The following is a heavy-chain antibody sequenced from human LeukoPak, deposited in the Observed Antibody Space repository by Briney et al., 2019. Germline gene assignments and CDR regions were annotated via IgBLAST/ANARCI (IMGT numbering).Heavy chain of an antibody. CDR3: AKDGVTTRVIHYFDY. V-gene: IGHV3-30*02. Sequence: PGGSLRLSCAASGFTFSSYGMHWVRQAPGKGLEWVAFIRYDGSNKYYADSVKGRFTISRDSSKNALYLQMNSLRAEDTAVYYCAKDGVTTRVIHYFDYWGQGTLVTVSS. J-gene: IGHJ4*02. CDR2: IRYDGSNK. CDR1: GFTFSSYG. D-gene: IGHD4-11*01.